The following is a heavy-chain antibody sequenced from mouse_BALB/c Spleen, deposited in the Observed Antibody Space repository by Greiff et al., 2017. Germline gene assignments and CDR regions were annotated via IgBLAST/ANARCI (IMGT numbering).Heavy chain of an antibody. J-gene: IGHJ3*01. D-gene: IGHD3-1*01. CDR3: AREGTESFAY. CDR1: GYTFTDYA. CDR2: IITGYGDA. Sequence: VQLQQSGAELVRPGVSVKISCKASGYTFTDYAMHWVKQSHAQGLEWIGVIITGYGDARYNQKFKGKATMTVDKSSSTAYMELARLTSEDSAIYFCAREGTESFAYWGQGTLVTVSA. V-gene: IGHV1-67*01.